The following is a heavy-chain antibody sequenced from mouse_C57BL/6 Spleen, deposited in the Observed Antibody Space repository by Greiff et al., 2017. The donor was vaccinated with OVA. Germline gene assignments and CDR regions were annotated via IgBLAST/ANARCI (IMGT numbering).Heavy chain of an antibody. Sequence: EVKLMESGGDLVKPGGSLKLSCAASGFTFSSYGMSWVRQTPDKRLEWVATISSGGSYTYYPDSVMGRFTISRDNAKNTLYLQMSSLKSEDTAMYYCARQEDYQFAYWGQGTLVTVSA. D-gene: IGHD1-1*02. J-gene: IGHJ3*01. CDR2: ISSGGSYT. CDR1: GFTFSSYG. V-gene: IGHV5-6*01. CDR3: ARQEDYQFAY.